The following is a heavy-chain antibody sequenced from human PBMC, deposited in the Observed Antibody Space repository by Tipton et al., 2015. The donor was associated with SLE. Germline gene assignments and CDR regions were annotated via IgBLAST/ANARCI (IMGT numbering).Heavy chain of an antibody. CDR3: AKDPSYSSSWLDY. CDR1: GGSISSYY. J-gene: IGHJ4*02. V-gene: IGHV3-43*02. D-gene: IGHD6-13*01. CDR2: ISGDGGST. Sequence: LSLTCTVSGGSISSYYWSWIRQPPGKGLEWVSLISGDGGSTYYADSVKGRFTISRDNSKNSLYLQMNSLRTEDTALYYCAKDPSYSSSWLDYWGQGTLVTVSS.